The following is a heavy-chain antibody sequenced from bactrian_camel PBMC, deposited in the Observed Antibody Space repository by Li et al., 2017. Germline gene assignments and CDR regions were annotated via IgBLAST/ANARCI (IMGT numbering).Heavy chain of an antibody. Sequence: DVQLVESGGGLVQPGGSLKLSCAASGFRFSSYAMSWVRQAPGKEREAVASIASDGSPSYADSVKGRFTISQDNAKNTLYLQMNSLKPEDTAVYYCAAGGHNLDVHSYTCWGQGTQVTVS. CDR2: IASDGSP. J-gene: IGHJ4*01. CDR3: AAGGHNLDVHSYTC. D-gene: IGHD1*01. CDR1: GFRFSSYA. V-gene: IGHV3S67*01.